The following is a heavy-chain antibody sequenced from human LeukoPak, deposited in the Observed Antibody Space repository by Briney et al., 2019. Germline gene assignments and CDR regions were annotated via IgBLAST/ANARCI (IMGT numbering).Heavy chain of an antibody. CDR2: FDPEDGEA. CDR1: GYTLTELS. D-gene: IGHD1-26*01. CDR3: ARVVELGATLVANAFDI. J-gene: IGHJ3*02. V-gene: IGHV1-24*01. Sequence: ASVKVSCKVSGYTLTELSMHWVRQAPGKGLEWMGGFDPEDGEAIYAQKFQGRVTMTEDTSTDTAYMELSSLRSEDTAVYYCARVVELGATLVANAFDIWGQGTMVTVSS.